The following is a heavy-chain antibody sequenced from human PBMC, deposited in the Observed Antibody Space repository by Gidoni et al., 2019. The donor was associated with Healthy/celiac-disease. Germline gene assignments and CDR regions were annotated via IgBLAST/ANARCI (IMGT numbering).Heavy chain of an antibody. V-gene: IGHV3-23*04. CDR3: AKDGTIFGVVIMRPANYYFDY. CDR2: ISGSGGST. J-gene: IGHJ4*02. Sequence: EVQLVESGGGLVQPGGSLRLSCAASGFTFTRYAMSWVRQAPGKGLEWVSAISGSGGSTYYADSVKGRFTISRDNSKNTLYLQMNSLRAEDTAVYYCAKDGTIFGVVIMRPANYYFDYWGQGTLVTVSS. D-gene: IGHD3-3*01. CDR1: GFTFTRYA.